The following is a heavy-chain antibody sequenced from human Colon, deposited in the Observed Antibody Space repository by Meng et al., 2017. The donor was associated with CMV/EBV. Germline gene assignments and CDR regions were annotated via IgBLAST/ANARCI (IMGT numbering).Heavy chain of an antibody. D-gene: IGHD4-11*01. V-gene: IGHV3-30*04. Sequence: GGSLRLSCAASGFSFNAYPIHWVRQAPGKGLEWVAIVSHDGKNKNYAESVKDRFTISRDNSQNTVNLHMNSLRGDDTALYYCARGSNSSFDPWGQGTLVTVSS. CDR2: VSHDGKNK. J-gene: IGHJ5*02. CDR3: ARGSNSSFDP. CDR1: GFSFNAYP.